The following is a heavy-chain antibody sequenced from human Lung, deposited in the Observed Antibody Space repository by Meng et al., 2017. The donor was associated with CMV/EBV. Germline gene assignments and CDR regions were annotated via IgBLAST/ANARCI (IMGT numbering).Heavy chain of an antibody. V-gene: IGHV4-39*07. D-gene: IGHD5-24*01. CDR2: IYFSGNT. CDR1: SGSVSSRRYY. J-gene: IGHJ4*02. CDR3: VTETGYNYDN. Sequence: PCDAQPLPCVVPSGSVSSRRYYWGWTRRSPGQGLEWIGSIYFSGNTYYNPSLKRRVTMSVGTAQHKFSLTLRSVTAADTAVYYCVTETGYNYDNWGQGALVTVSS.